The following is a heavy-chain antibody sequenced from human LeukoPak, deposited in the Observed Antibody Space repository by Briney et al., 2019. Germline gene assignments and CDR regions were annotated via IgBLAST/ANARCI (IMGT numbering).Heavy chain of an antibody. D-gene: IGHD5-12*01. CDR1: GGTFSSYA. Sequence: SVKVSCKASGGTFSSYAISWVRQAPGQGLEWMGGIIPIFGTANYAQKFQGRVTITADESTSTAYMELSSLRSDDTAVYYCARVGNRYSGHGASQDNDYWGQGTLVTVSS. J-gene: IGHJ4*02. CDR2: IIPIFGTA. V-gene: IGHV1-69*13. CDR3: ARVGNRYSGHGASQDNDY.